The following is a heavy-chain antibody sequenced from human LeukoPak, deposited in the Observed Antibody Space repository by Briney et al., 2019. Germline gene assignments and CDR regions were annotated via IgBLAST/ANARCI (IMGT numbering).Heavy chain of an antibody. J-gene: IGHJ4*02. Sequence: YESLSLTCTVSGGSIGNYYWSWIRQPPGKGLEWIGYIFYTGSSNYNPSLKNRLTISLDTSKNQFSLKLSSVTAADTAVYYCARLAGWFKLDYWGQGTLVTVS. CDR3: ARLAGWFKLDY. CDR2: IFYTGSS. CDR1: GGSIGNYY. V-gene: IGHV4-59*08. D-gene: IGHD2-15*01.